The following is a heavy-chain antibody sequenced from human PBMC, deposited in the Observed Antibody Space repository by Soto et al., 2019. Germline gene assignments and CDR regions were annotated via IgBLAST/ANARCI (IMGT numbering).Heavy chain of an antibody. CDR1: GFTFSSYS. CDR2: ISSSSSTI. D-gene: IGHD2-15*01. J-gene: IGHJ6*01. Sequence: EVQLVESGGGLVQPGGSLRLSCAASGFTFSSYSMNWVRQAPGKGLEWVSYISSSSSTIYYADSVKGRFTISRDNAKNSLYLQMNSLRDEDTAVYYCARDLPEIYSLGMVVWGQGTTVTVSS. V-gene: IGHV3-48*02. CDR3: ARDLPEIYSLGMVV.